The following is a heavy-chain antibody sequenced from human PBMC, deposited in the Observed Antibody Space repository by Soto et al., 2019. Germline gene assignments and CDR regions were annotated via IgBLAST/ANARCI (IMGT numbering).Heavy chain of an antibody. J-gene: IGHJ2*01. V-gene: IGHV4-34*01. Sequence: PSETLSLTCAVYGGPFSGYYWSWIRQPPGKGLEWIGEINHSGSTNYNPSLKSRVTISVDTSKNQFSLKLSSVTAADTAVYYCARRFDLWGRGTLVTVSS. CDR3: ARRFDL. CDR2: INHSGST. CDR1: GGPFSGYY.